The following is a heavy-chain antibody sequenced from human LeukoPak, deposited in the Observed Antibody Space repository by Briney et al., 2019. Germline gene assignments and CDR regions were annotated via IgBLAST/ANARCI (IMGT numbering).Heavy chain of an antibody. CDR2: IVVGSGNT. J-gene: IGHJ4*02. D-gene: IGHD6-19*01. Sequence: SVKVSCKASGFTFTSSAVQWVRQARGQRLEXXXWIVVGSGNTNYAQKFQERVTITRDMSTSTAYMELSSLRSEDTAVYYCAADRSGWFYFDYWGQGTLVTVSS. V-gene: IGHV1-58*01. CDR3: AADRSGWFYFDY. CDR1: GFTFTSSA.